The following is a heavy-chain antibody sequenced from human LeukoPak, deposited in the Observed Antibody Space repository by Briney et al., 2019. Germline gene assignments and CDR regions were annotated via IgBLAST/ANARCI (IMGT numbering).Heavy chain of an antibody. J-gene: IGHJ4*02. V-gene: IGHV3-23*01. Sequence: GGSLRLSCAASGFTFSSYAMSWVRQAPGKGLEWVSAISGSGGSTYYADSVKGRFTISRDNSKNTLYLQLNSLRAEDTAVYYCAKSGPYDSSGYRFDYWGQGTLVTVSS. D-gene: IGHD3-22*01. CDR1: GFTFSSYA. CDR3: AKSGPYDSSGYRFDY. CDR2: ISGSGGST.